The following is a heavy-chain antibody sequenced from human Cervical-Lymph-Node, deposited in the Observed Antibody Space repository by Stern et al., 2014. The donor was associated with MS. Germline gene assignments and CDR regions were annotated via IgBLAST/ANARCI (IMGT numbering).Heavy chain of an antibody. CDR2: INPSGGST. J-gene: IGHJ6*02. CDR3: AREVAGHRLGMMDV. CDR1: GYTFTSYY. Sequence: VPLVQSGAEVKKPGASVKASCKASGYTFTSYYMHWVRQAPGQGLEWMGLINPSGGSTRYAQKFQGRVTMTRDTSTSTVYMELSSLRSEDTAVYYCAREVAGHRLGMMDVWGQGTTVTVSS. V-gene: IGHV1-46*01. D-gene: IGHD6-19*01.